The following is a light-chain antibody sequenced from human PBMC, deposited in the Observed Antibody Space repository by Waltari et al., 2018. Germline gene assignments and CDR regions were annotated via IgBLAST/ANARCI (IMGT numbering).Light chain of an antibody. CDR1: SSDVGAYNH. V-gene: IGLV2-14*03. Sequence: QSALTQPASVSGFPGQSITISCTGASSDVGAYNHVSWYQQHPGKAPKLMIYGVANRPAVVSNRFSGSKSGNTASLTISGLQAEDEADYYCTSYTSSSTWVFGGGTKLTVL. CDR2: GVA. J-gene: IGLJ3*02. CDR3: TSYTSSSTWV.